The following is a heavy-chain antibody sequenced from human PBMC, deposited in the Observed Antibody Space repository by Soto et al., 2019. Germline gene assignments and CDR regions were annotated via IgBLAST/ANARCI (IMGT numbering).Heavy chain of an antibody. CDR1: GYPFTRYW. D-gene: IGHD5-12*01. Sequence: GESLKISCEASGYPFTRYWIGWVRQMPGEGLDWMGIIYPGDSDSRYSPSFLGQVTFSVDKSINTAYLQWNSLKASDTATYFCVRVAYNGYNFDYWGQGTLVTVSS. CDR3: VRVAYNGYNFDY. V-gene: IGHV5-51*01. CDR2: IYPGDSDS. J-gene: IGHJ4*02.